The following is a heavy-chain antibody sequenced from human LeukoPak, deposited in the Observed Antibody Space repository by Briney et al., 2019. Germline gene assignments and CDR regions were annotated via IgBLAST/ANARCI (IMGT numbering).Heavy chain of an antibody. D-gene: IGHD5-12*01. CDR1: GYTFTSYY. Sequence: GASVKVSCKASGYTFTSYYMHWVRQAPGQGLEWMGIINPSGGSTSYAQKFQGRVTMTRDTSTSTVYMELSSLRSEDTAVYYCAREGGDIVATFNWFDPWGQGTLVTVSS. CDR2: INPSGGST. CDR3: AREGGDIVATFNWFDP. J-gene: IGHJ5*02. V-gene: IGHV1-46*01.